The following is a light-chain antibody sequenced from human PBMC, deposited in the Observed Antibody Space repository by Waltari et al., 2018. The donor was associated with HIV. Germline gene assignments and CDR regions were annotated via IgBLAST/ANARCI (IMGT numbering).Light chain of an antibody. J-gene: IGLJ2*01. CDR3: AAWDDSLNGVV. CDR2: SNN. V-gene: IGLV1-44*01. Sequence: QPPSASGTPGQRVTISCSGSSSNIGSNTVNWYQQLPGTAPKLLIYSNNQRPSGVPDRFSGSKSGTSASLAISGLQSEDEADYYCAAWDDSLNGVVFGGGTKLTVL. CDR1: SSNIGSNT.